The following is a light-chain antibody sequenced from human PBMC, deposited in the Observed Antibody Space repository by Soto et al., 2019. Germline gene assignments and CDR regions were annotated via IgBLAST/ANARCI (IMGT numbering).Light chain of an antibody. Sequence: EIVLTQSPGTLSLSPGERTTLSCRASQSISSSYLAWYQQKPGQAPRLLVYGASSRATGIPDRFSGSGSGTDFTLTISRLEPEDFALYYCQQYSSTFWTLGHGTKV. J-gene: IGKJ1*01. CDR1: QSISSSY. V-gene: IGKV3-20*01. CDR3: QQYSSTFWT. CDR2: GAS.